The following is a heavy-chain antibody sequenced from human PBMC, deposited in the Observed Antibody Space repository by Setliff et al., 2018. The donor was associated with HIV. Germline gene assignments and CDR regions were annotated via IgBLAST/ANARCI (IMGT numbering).Heavy chain of an antibody. J-gene: IGHJ4*02. CDR2: TNNDGSIT. Sequence: PGSSLKISCAASGFTLSDHWMHWVRQVPGKGLVWVSRTNNDGSITNYADFVKGRFTMSRDSAKNTLYLQMNSLRVEDTAVYYCATILAGRVRRHRGFVWGQGTLVTVSS. CDR1: GFTLSDHW. CDR3: ATILAGRVRRHRGFV. D-gene: IGHD2-15*01. V-gene: IGHV3-74*01.